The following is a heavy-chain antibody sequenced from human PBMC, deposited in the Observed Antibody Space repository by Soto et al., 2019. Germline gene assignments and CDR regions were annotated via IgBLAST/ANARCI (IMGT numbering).Heavy chain of an antibody. CDR1: DGTIVDLD. V-gene: IGHV4-59*11. CDR3: ARAIMITFGEHYYYYYGMDV. Sequence: AFQILRLTKSVVDGTIVDLDWSCISKTPGKGLEWIGYIYYSGSTNYNPSLKSRVTISVDTSKNQFSLKLSSVTAADTAVYYCARAIMITFGEHYYYYYGMDVWGQGTTVTVSS. J-gene: IGHJ6*02. D-gene: IGHD3-16*01. CDR2: IYYSGST.